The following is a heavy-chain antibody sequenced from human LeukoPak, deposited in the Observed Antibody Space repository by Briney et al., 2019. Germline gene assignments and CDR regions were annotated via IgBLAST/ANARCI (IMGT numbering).Heavy chain of an antibody. CDR3: AKDKRFRSSSLDY. J-gene: IGHJ4*02. CDR2: ISGDGGST. CDR1: GFTFSSYA. Sequence: PGRSLRLSCAASGFTFSSYAMHWVRQAPGKGLEWVSLISGDGGSTYYADSVKGRFTISRDNSKNSLYLQMNSLRTEDTALYYCAKDKRFRSSSLDYWGQGTLVTVSS. D-gene: IGHD6-13*01. V-gene: IGHV3-43*02.